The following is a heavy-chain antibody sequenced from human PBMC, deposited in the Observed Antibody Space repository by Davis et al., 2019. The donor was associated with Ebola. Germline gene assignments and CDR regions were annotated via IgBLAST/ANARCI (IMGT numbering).Heavy chain of an antibody. D-gene: IGHD2-2*01. V-gene: IGHV1-8*01. CDR1: GYTFTSYH. CDR3: ARRHIVAVPAADLVGHYYYYGMDV. CDR2: MNPNSCNT. Sequence: AASVKVSCKASGYTFTSYHINWVRQATGQGLEWMGWMNPNSCNTGYAQKFQGRVTMTRNTYISTAYMELSSLRSEDTAVYYCARRHIVAVPAADLVGHYYYYGMDVWGQGTTVTVSS. J-gene: IGHJ6*02.